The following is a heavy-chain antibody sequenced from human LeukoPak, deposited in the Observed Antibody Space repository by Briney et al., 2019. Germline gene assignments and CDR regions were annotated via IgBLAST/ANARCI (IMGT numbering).Heavy chain of an antibody. V-gene: IGHV3-23*01. Sequence: PGGSLRLSCAASGFIFNNYAMRWVRQAPGKGLEWVATICGSGGSAHYADSVKGRFTISRDSCKNTLSLQMNRLRGEDTAIYYCAKTSVAGTRYNYYAMDVWGQGTTVTVSS. D-gene: IGHD6-13*01. CDR3: AKTSVAGTRYNYYAMDV. CDR2: ICGSGGSA. J-gene: IGHJ6*02. CDR1: GFIFNNYA.